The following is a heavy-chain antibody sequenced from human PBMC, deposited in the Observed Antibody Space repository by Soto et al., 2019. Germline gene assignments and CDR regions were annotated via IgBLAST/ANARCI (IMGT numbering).Heavy chain of an antibody. CDR2: IYYSGST. J-gene: IGHJ4*02. CDR3: AREYCSGGSCYPRTFDY. CDR1: GGSISSYY. Sequence: SETLSLTCTVSGGSISSYYWSWIRQPPGKGLEWIGYIYYSGSTNYNPSLKSRVTISVDTSKNQFSLKLSSVTAADTAVYYCAREYCSGGSCYPRTFDYWGQGTLVTVFS. V-gene: IGHV4-59*01. D-gene: IGHD2-15*01.